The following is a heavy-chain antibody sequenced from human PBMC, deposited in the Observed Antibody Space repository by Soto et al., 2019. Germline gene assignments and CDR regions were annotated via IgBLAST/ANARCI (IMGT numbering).Heavy chain of an antibody. D-gene: IGHD6-13*01. Sequence: QVQLQESGPGLVKPSETLSLTCTVSGGSISSYFWSWIRQPPGKGLEWIGYIYYSGSTNYNPSLRSRVTISVDTSKNQFPLKLSSVTAADTAIYYCARRYSSNWFDPWGQGTLVTVSS. CDR2: IYYSGST. CDR1: GGSISSYF. J-gene: IGHJ5*02. V-gene: IGHV4-59*08. CDR3: ARRYSSNWFDP.